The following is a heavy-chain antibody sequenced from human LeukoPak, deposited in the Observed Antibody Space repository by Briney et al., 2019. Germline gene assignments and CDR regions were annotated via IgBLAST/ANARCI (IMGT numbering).Heavy chain of an antibody. D-gene: IGHD4-17*01. CDR1: GGSISSYY. CDR2: IYYSGST. J-gene: IGHJ3*01. Sequence: PSETLSLTYTVSGGSISSYYWSWIRQPPGKGLEWIGYIYYSGSTNYNPSLKSRVTISVDTSKNQFSLKLSSVTAADTALYYCARDYGDYVFAFWGQGTMVTVSS. CDR3: ARDYGDYVFAF. V-gene: IGHV4-59*01.